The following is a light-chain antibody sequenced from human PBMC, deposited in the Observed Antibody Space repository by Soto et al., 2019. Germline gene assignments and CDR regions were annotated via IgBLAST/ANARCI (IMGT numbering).Light chain of an antibody. J-gene: IGKJ5*01. CDR2: GAS. Sequence: LTQSPGTLSLSPGERATLSCRASQSVSNNYLAWYQQKPGQAPRLLIYGASRRATGIPDRFSGSGSGTDFTLTISRLEPEDFALYYCQQYGSSPPITFGQGTRLDIK. CDR1: QSVSNNY. V-gene: IGKV3-20*01. CDR3: QQYGSSPPIT.